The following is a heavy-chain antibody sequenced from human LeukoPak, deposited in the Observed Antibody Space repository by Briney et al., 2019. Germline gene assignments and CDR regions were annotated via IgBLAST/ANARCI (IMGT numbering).Heavy chain of an antibody. D-gene: IGHD6-6*01. CDR3: AGGYSSSFYY. V-gene: IGHV1-69*05. J-gene: IGHJ4*02. CDR2: IIPIFGTA. Sequence: SVKVSCKASGGTFSSYAISWVRQAPGQGLEWMGRIIPIFGTANYAQKFQGRVTITTDESTSTAYMERSSLRSEDTAVYYCAGGYSSSFYYWGQGTLVTVSS. CDR1: GGTFSSYA.